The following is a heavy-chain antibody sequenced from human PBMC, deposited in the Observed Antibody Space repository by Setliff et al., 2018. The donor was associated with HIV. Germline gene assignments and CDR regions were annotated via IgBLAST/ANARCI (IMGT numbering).Heavy chain of an antibody. V-gene: IGHV4-39*07. CDR1: GGSISSSSYY. Sequence: SETLSLTCTVSGGSISSSSYYWGWIRQPPGKGLEWIGSIYYSGSTYHNPSLKSRVTISVDTSKNQFSLKLSAVTAADTAVYYCASGDHSSSYWFDPWGQGTLVTVSS. J-gene: IGHJ5*02. CDR3: ASGDHSSSYWFDP. CDR2: IYYSGST. D-gene: IGHD6-13*01.